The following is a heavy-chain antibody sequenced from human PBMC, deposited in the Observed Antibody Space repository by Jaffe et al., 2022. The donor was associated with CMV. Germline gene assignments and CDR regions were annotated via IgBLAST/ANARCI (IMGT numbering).Heavy chain of an antibody. D-gene: IGHD6-13*01. CDR2: IKQDGSEK. CDR3: ARSISVEQQLVVRYYYYYMDV. Sequence: EVQLVESGGGLVQPGGSLRLSCAASGFTFSSYWMSWVRQAPGKGLEWVANIKQDGSEKYYVDSVKGRFTISRDNAKNSLYLQMNSLRAEDTAVYYCARSISVEQQLVVRYYYYYMDVWGKGTTVTVSS. J-gene: IGHJ6*03. CDR1: GFTFSSYW. V-gene: IGHV3-7*03.